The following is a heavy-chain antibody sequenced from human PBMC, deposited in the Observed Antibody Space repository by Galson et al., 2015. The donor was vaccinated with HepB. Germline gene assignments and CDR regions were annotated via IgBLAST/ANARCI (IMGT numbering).Heavy chain of an antibody. J-gene: IGHJ4*02. CDR3: AKDKDSSGYSHFDY. CDR2: ISSSGGST. V-gene: IGHV3-23*01. D-gene: IGHD3-22*01. CDR1: GFTFRSYA. Sequence: SLRLSCAVSGFTFRSYAMSWVRQAPGKGLEWVSVISSSGGSTYYTDSVKGRFTISRDNSKNTLFLQMNSLRAEDTAVCYCAKDKDSSGYSHFDYWGQGTLVTVSS.